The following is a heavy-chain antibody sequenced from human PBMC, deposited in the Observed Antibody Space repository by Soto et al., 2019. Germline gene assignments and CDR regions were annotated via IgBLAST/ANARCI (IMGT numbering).Heavy chain of an antibody. Sequence: PGGSLRLSCAASGFTFSSYSMNWVRQAPGKGLEWVSAISGSGGSTYYADSVKGRFTISRDNSKNTLYLQMNSLRAEDTAVYYCAKVSSPFDILTGYFTAPFDYWGQGTLVTVSS. CDR1: GFTFSSYS. J-gene: IGHJ4*02. CDR3: AKVSSPFDILTGYFTAPFDY. D-gene: IGHD3-9*01. V-gene: IGHV3-23*01. CDR2: ISGSGGST.